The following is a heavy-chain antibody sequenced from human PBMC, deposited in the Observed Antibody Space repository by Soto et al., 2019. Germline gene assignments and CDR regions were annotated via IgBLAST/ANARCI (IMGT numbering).Heavy chain of an antibody. V-gene: IGHV3-23*01. J-gene: IGHJ4*02. D-gene: IGHD6-6*01. Sequence: EVQLLESGGGLVQPGESLRLSCAASGFTFSSYARSWVRQAPGKGLEWVSVISGSDDSTYYADSVKGRFTISRDNSKNTLYLQMNSLRAEDTAVYYCAKRSSSSTFDYWGQGTLVTVSS. CDR2: ISGSDDST. CDR3: AKRSSSSTFDY. CDR1: GFTFSSYA.